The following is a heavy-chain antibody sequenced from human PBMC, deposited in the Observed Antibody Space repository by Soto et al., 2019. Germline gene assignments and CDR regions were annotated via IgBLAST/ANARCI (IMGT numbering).Heavy chain of an antibody. D-gene: IGHD2-15*01. Sequence: ASVKVSCKASGYTFTSYGISWVRQAPGQGLEWMGWIRVYNGNTNYAQKLQGRVTMTTDTSTSTAYMELRSLKSDDTAVYYCARDGPAIGDFDYWGQGTLVTVSS. J-gene: IGHJ4*02. CDR3: ARDGPAIGDFDY. CDR2: IRVYNGNT. CDR1: GYTFTSYG. V-gene: IGHV1-18*01.